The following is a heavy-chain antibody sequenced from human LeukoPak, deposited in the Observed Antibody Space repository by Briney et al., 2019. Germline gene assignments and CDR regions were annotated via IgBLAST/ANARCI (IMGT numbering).Heavy chain of an antibody. Sequence: GGSLRLSCAASGFTFDEYAMYWVRQAPGKGLEWVSGISYSSGSIGYVDSVKGRFTISRDNAKNSLYLQKNSLRAEDTALYYCAKDRGGSSQLGDAFDVWGQGTMVSVSS. V-gene: IGHV3-9*01. D-gene: IGHD2-15*01. CDR3: AKDRGGSSQLGDAFDV. J-gene: IGHJ3*01. CDR2: ISYSSGSI. CDR1: GFTFDEYA.